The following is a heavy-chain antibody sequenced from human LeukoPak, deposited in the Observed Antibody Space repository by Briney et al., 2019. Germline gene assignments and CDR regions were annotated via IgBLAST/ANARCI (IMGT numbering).Heavy chain of an antibody. CDR1: GFTFSSYA. CDR3: AKDLDIVGAIGGAFDI. CDR2: ISGSGGST. D-gene: IGHD1-26*01. V-gene: IGHV3-23*01. Sequence: PGGSLRLSCAASGFTFSSYAMSWVRQAPGKGLKWSSAISGSGGSTYYANSVKGRFTISRDNSKNTLYLQMNSLRAEDTAVYYCAKDLDIVGAIGGAFDIWGQGTMVTVSS. J-gene: IGHJ3*02.